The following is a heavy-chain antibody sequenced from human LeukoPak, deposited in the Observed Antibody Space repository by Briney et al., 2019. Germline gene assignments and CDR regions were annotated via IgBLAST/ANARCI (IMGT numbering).Heavy chain of an antibody. CDR3: ARGGSGSGYLYYFDS. Sequence: ASVKVSCKDCGYSFSDYSIHWVRQAPGQGLEWMGRINSNSGGTSYAQNFQGRVTMTRDTSISTAYTEVSGLTSDDTAVYYCARGGSGSGYLYYFDSWGQGTLVSVSS. CDR1: GYSFSDYS. CDR2: INSNSGGT. J-gene: IGHJ4*02. D-gene: IGHD3-10*01. V-gene: IGHV1-2*06.